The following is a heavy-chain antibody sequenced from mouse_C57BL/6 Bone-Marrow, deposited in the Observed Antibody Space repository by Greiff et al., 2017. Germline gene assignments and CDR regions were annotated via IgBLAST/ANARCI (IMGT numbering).Heavy chain of an antibody. Sequence: EVKLQESGPELVKPGASVKMSCKASGYTFTDYNMHWVKQSHGKSLEWIGYINPNNGGTSYNQKFKGKATLTVNKSSSTAYMELRSLTSEDSAVYYCARNCFYFYYAMDYWGQGTSVTVSS. CDR2: INPNNGGT. J-gene: IGHJ4*01. CDR1: GYTFTDYN. D-gene: IGHD2-3*01. CDR3: ARNCFYFYYAMDY. V-gene: IGHV1-22*01.